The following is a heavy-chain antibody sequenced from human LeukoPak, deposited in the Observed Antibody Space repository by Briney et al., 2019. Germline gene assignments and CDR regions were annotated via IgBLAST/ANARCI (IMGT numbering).Heavy chain of an antibody. CDR2: IRYDGSNK. CDR3: AKGDNDYAILDY. V-gene: IGHV3-30*02. J-gene: IGHJ4*02. Sequence: GGSLRLSCAASGFTFSSYGMHWVRQAPGKGLEWVAFIRYDGSNKYYADSVKGRFTTSRDNSKNTLYLQMNSLRAEDTAVYYCAKGDNDYAILDYWGQGTLVTVSS. D-gene: IGHD4-17*01. CDR1: GFTFSSYG.